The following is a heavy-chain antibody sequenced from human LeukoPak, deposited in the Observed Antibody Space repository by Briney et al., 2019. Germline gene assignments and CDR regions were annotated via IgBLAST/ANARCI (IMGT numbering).Heavy chain of an antibody. V-gene: IGHV4-4*07. J-gene: IGHJ4*02. Sequence: SETLSLTCTVSVGSISSYYGSCIRQPAGKGLEWIGRIYSTGSTNYNPSLKSRVTISVDPSKNQFSLRLRSVTAADTAVYYCARQIASAGTAGFDFWGQGALVTVSS. CDR1: VGSISSYY. CDR3: ARQIASAGTAGFDF. CDR2: IYSTGST. D-gene: IGHD6-13*01.